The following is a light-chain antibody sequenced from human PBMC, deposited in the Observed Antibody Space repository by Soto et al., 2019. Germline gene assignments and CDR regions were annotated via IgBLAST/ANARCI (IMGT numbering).Light chain of an antibody. Sequence: QSVLTQPPSASGTPGQRVTISCSGSSSNIGSNTVSWYQQLPGTAPKLLVYTNNQRPSGVPDRFPGSKSGTSASLAISGLQSEDEADYYCAAWDDSLNGVVFGGGTKVTVL. V-gene: IGLV1-44*01. CDR3: AAWDDSLNGVV. J-gene: IGLJ2*01. CDR2: TNN. CDR1: SSNIGSNT.